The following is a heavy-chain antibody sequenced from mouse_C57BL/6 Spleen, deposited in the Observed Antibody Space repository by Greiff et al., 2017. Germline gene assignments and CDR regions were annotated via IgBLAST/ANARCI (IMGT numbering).Heavy chain of an antibody. CDR2: IWRGGST. D-gene: IGHD3-1*01. Sequence: VKVVESGPGLVQPSQSLSITCTVSGFSLTSYGVHWVRQSPGKGLEWLGVIWRGGSTDYNAAFMSRLCITKDNSKSQVFFKMNSLQADDTAIYYCAGYVDAMDYWGQGTSVTVSS. CDR1: GFSLTSYG. J-gene: IGHJ4*01. CDR3: AGYVDAMDY. V-gene: IGHV2-5*01.